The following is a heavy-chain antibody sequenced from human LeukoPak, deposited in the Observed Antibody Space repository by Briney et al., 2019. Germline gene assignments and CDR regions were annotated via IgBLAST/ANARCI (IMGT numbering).Heavy chain of an antibody. CDR1: GGSISSYY. CDR3: ARYKGYYDSSGYSPHWYFDL. CDR2: IYYSGST. V-gene: IGHV4-59*01. D-gene: IGHD3-22*01. Sequence: PSETLSLTCTVSGGSISSYYWSWIRQPPGKGLEWIGYIYYSGSTNYNPSLKSRVTISVDTSKNQFSLKLSSVTAADTAVYYCARYKGYYDSSGYSPHWYFDLWGRGTLVTVSS. J-gene: IGHJ2*01.